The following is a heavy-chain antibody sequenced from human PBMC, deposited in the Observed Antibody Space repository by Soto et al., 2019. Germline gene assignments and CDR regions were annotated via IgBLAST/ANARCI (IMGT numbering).Heavy chain of an antibody. D-gene: IGHD2-15*01. V-gene: IGHV6-1*01. CDR3: ARVHCSAGTCLDGLDF. CDR2: TYYRSKWYY. CDR1: GDSVSSNSAG. Sequence: SQTPSLTCAITGDSVSSNSAGWSWVRQSPSRGLEWLGRTYYRSKWYYEYAVSVRGRITINPDTSRNQFSLQLNYVTPEDTAVYYCARVHCSAGTCLDGLDFWGQGTTVTVSS. J-gene: IGHJ6*02.